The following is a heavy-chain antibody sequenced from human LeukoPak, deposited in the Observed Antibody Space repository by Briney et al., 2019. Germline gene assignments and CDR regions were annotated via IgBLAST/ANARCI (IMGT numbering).Heavy chain of an antibody. J-gene: IGHJ4*02. CDR2: ISYDGSTK. V-gene: IGHV3-30*18. CDR1: GFTFSNYG. D-gene: IGHD1-26*01. CDR3: AKDSSVWVVGAISFFDY. Sequence: GGSLRLSCSASGFTFSNYGMHWVRQAPGKGLEWVAAISYDGSTKYYADSVKGRFTSSRDNSKNTLYLQMNSLRPEDTAVYYCAKDSSVWVVGAISFFDYWGQGTLVTVSS.